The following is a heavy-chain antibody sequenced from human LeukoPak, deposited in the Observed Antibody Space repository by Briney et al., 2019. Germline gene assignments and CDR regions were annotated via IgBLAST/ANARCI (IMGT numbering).Heavy chain of an antibody. CDR3: ARGSGVVITNRDAFDI. J-gene: IGHJ3*02. Sequence: GGSLRLSCAASGFTFTSYGMHWVRQAPGKGLEWVAAISYDENNRNYADSVKGRFTISRDNSKNTVYLQMNSLRAEDTAVYYCARGSGVVITNRDAFDIWGQGTMVTVSS. D-gene: IGHD3-22*01. V-gene: IGHV3-30*03. CDR1: GFTFTSYG. CDR2: ISYDENNR.